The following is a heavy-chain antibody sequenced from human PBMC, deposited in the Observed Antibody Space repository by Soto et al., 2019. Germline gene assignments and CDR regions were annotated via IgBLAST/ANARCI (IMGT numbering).Heavy chain of an antibody. CDR1: GFTFSSYG. CDR2: IWYDGSNK. D-gene: IGHD3-16*01. Sequence: QVQLVESGGGVVQPGRSLRLSCAASGFTFSSYGMHWVRQAPGKGLEWVAVIWYDGSNKYYADSVKGRFTISRDNSKNTLDLQMNSLRAEDTAVYYCAREGLGGSPYTYYFDYWGQGTLVTVSS. V-gene: IGHV3-33*01. CDR3: AREGLGGSPYTYYFDY. J-gene: IGHJ4*02.